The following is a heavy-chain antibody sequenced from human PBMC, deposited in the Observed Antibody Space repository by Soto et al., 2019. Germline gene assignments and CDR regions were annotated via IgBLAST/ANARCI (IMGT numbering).Heavy chain of an antibody. CDR1: GFTFSSYD. CDR2: IGTAGDT. CDR3: ARAGVATTIRNGLDI. D-gene: IGHD2-8*01. Sequence: GGSLRLSCAASGFTFSSYDMPWVRQATGKGLEWVSAIGTAGDTYYPGSLQGRFTISRDNAKNTLYLQMNSLRAVDTAVYSCARAGVATTIRNGLDIWGLGTMVTVSS. J-gene: IGHJ3*02. V-gene: IGHV3-13*01.